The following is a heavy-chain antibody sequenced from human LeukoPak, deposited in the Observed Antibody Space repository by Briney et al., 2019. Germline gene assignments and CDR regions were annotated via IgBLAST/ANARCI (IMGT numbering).Heavy chain of an antibody. J-gene: IGHJ5*02. CDR1: GGSFSSYA. CDR3: ARDKGVLRYFDWFQNWFDP. D-gene: IGHD3-9*01. Sequence: SVKVSCKASGGSFSSYAISWVRQAPGQGLEWMGGIIPIVGTANYAQKFQGRDTITADESTSTAYMELSSLRSEDTAVYYCARDKGVLRYFDWFQNWFDPWGQGTLVTVSS. V-gene: IGHV1-69*13. CDR2: IIPIVGTA.